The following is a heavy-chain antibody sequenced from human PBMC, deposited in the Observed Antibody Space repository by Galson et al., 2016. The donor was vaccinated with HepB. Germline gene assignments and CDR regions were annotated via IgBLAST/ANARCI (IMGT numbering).Heavy chain of an antibody. D-gene: IGHD6-6*01. J-gene: IGHJ6*02. CDR1: GFTFSDYH. V-gene: IGHV3-11*06. CDR3: ARDDSSSSYYYYGLDV. CDR2: ISSSSSYT. Sequence: SLRLSCAASGFTFSDYHMSWIRQAPGKGLEWVSHISSSSSYTNYADSVEGRFTISRDNAKDSLYLQMNNLRAEDTAVFYCARDDSSSSYYYYGLDVWGQGTTVTVSS.